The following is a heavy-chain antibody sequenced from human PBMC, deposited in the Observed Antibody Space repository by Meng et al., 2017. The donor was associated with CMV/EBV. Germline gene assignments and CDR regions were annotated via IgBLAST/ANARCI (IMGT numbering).Heavy chain of an antibody. D-gene: IGHD2-2*01. J-gene: IGHJ4*02. V-gene: IGHV3-21*01. CDR3: VRVGGGSTSFGHYY. CDR2: SSSSSSYI. Sequence: GESLKISCAASGFTSSSYSMNWVRQAPGKGPEWVSSSSSSSSYIYYADSVKGRFTISRDNAKNSLYLQMNSLRDEDTAVYYCVRVGGGSTSFGHYYWGQGTLVTVSS. CDR1: GFTSSSYS.